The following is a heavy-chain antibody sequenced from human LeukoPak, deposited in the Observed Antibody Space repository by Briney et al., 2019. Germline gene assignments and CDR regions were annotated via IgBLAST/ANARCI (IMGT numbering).Heavy chain of an antibody. Sequence: PGGSLRLSCAASGFTFSSYGMHWVRQAPGKGLEWVAFIRYDGSNKYYADSVKGRFTISRDNSKNTLYLQMNSLRAEDTAGYYCAKAGDISGWYPAAPYYYYYMDVWGKGTTVTVSS. CDR2: IRYDGSNK. CDR3: AKAGDISGWYPAAPYYYYYMDV. D-gene: IGHD6-19*01. J-gene: IGHJ6*03. V-gene: IGHV3-30*02. CDR1: GFTFSSYG.